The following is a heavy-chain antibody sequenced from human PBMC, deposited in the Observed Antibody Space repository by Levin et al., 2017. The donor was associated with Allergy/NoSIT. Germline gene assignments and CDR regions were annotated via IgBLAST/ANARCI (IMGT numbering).Heavy chain of an antibody. Sequence: ASVKVSCKASGGTFSSYTISWVRQAPGQGLEWMGRIIPILGIANYAQKFQGRVTITADKSTSTAYMELSSLRSEDTAVYYCARDPRDVDDAFDIWGQGTMVTVSS. CDR1: GGTFSSYT. CDR3: ARDPRDVDDAFDI. V-gene: IGHV1-69*04. J-gene: IGHJ3*02. CDR2: IIPILGIA. D-gene: IGHD5-12*01.